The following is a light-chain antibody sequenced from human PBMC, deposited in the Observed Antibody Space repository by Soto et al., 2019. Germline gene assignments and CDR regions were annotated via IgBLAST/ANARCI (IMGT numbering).Light chain of an antibody. Sequence: DVVMTQSPLSLPVTLGQPASISCRSSQSLVHSDGNTYLNWFHQRPGQSPRSLIYNVSNRDSGVPDRFSGSGSDTDFTLKISGVEAEDVGVYYCMQGTHWPPYTFGQGTKLEIK. CDR1: QSLVHSDGNTY. J-gene: IGKJ2*01. V-gene: IGKV2-30*02. CDR2: NVS. CDR3: MQGTHWPPYT.